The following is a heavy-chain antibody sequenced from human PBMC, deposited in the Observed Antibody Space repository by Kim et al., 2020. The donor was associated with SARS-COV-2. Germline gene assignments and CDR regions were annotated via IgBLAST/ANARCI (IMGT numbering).Heavy chain of an antibody. CDR2: IKQDGSEK. Sequence: GGSLRLSCAASGFTFSSYWMSWVRQAPGKGLEWVANIKQDGSEKYYVDSVKGRFTISRDNAKNSLYLQMNSLRAEDTAVYYCARDEAHYDILTGYSYYYYYGMDVWGQGTTLTVSS. V-gene: IGHV3-7*03. D-gene: IGHD3-9*01. CDR3: ARDEAHYDILTGYSYYYYYGMDV. CDR1: GFTFSSYW. J-gene: IGHJ6*02.